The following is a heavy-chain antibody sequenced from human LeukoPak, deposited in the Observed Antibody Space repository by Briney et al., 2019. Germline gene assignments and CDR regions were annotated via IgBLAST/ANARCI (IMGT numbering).Heavy chain of an antibody. Sequence: ASVAVSCKASGYTFGDYYMYWVRQAPGQGLEWMGWINPKSGGTNYAHKFQGRLTMTRDTSISTVYMELSRLRSDDTAVYYCAKDRRQQWLSNFDYWGQGTLVTVSS. CDR1: GYTFGDYY. V-gene: IGHV1-2*02. CDR2: INPKSGGT. D-gene: IGHD6-19*01. J-gene: IGHJ4*02. CDR3: AKDRRQQWLSNFDY.